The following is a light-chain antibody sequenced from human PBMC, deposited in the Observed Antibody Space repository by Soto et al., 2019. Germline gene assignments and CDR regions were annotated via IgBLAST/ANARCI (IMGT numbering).Light chain of an antibody. V-gene: IGKV3-20*01. CDR2: GAT. J-gene: IGKJ2*01. Sequence: EIVLTQSPGSLSLSPRERATLSCRASQSVTSSHLAWYQQKPGQAPRLLIYGATRRATGIPDRFSGSGSGTDLTLTISRLEPEDSAMYYRQQYGSSTYTFGQGTKVEIK. CDR1: QSVTSSH. CDR3: QQYGSSTYT.